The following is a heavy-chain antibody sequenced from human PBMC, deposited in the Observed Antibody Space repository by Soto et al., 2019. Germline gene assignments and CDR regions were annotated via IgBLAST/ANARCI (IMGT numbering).Heavy chain of an antibody. CDR3: ARELYSSGKYYYYYGMDV. D-gene: IGHD6-19*01. CDR1: GYTFTGYY. Sequence: ASVTVSCKASGYTFTGYYMHWVRQAPGQGLEWMGWINPNSGGTNYAQQFQGRVTMPRDTSISTAYMELSRLRSDDPAVYYCARELYSSGKYYYYYGMDVWGQGTTVTVSS. V-gene: IGHV1-2*02. J-gene: IGHJ6*02. CDR2: INPNSGGT.